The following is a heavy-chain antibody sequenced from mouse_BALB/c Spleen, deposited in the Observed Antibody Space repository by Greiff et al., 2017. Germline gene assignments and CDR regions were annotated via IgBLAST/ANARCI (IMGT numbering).Heavy chain of an antibody. D-gene: IGHD2-4*01. V-gene: IGHV5-6-5*01. CDR1: GFTFSSYA. Sequence: EVQRVESGGGLVKPGGSLKLSCAASGFTFSSYAMSWVRQTPEKRLEWVASISSGGSTYYPDSVKGRFTISRDNARNILYLQMSSLRSEDTAMYYCASSTMNPYYFDYWGQGTTLTVSS. CDR3: ASSTMNPYYFDY. J-gene: IGHJ2*01. CDR2: ISSGGST.